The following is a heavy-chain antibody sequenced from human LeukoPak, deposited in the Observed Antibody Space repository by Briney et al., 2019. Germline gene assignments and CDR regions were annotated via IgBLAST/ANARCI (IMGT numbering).Heavy chain of an antibody. CDR3: AKDPYSSGWYDIRNYNWFDP. D-gene: IGHD6-19*01. Sequence: GGSLRLSCAASGFTVSSKYMTWVRQAPGKGLECVSLIYSDGRTYYADSVKGRCTISRDNSKNTLYLQMNSLRAEDTAVYYCAKDPYSSGWYDIRNYNWFDPWGQGTLVTVSS. CDR2: IYSDGRT. CDR1: GFTVSSKY. J-gene: IGHJ5*02. V-gene: IGHV3-53*01.